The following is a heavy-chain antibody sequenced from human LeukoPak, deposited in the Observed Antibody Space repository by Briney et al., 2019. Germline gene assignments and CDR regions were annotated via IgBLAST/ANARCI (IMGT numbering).Heavy chain of an antibody. CDR2: INPDSGGT. CDR3: ARATRRVRNDYVWGSYRPELGY. D-gene: IGHD3-16*02. V-gene: IGHV1-2*02. J-gene: IGHJ4*02. Sequence: ASVKVSCKASGYTFTGYYMHWVRQAPGQGLEWMGWINPDSGGTNYAQKFQGRVTMTRDTSISTAYMELSRLRSDDTAVYYCARATRRVRNDYVWGSYRPELGYWGQGTLVTVSS. CDR1: GYTFTGYY.